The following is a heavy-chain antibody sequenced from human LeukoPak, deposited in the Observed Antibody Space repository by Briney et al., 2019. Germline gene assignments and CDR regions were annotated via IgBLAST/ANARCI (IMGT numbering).Heavy chain of an antibody. CDR1: GYSFTSYW. V-gene: IGHV5-51*01. J-gene: IGHJ4*02. CDR2: IYPGDSDT. D-gene: IGHD3-10*01. CDR3: ARLITMVRGVISYLDY. Sequence: GESLKISCKGSGYSFTSYWIGWVRQMPGKGLEWMGIIYPGDSDTRYSPSFQGQVTISADKSISTAYLQWSSLKASDTAMYYCARLITMVRGVISYLDYWGQGTLVTVSS.